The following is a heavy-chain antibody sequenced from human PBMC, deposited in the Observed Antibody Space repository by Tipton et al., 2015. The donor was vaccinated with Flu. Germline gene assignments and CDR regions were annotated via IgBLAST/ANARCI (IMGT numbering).Heavy chain of an antibody. CDR2: IFHSGNT. D-gene: IGHD6-13*01. Sequence: TLSLTCSVSGYSIRSSNYYWGWIRQPPGKGLEWIGNIFHSGNTYHNPSLKSRVTILVDTSKNQFSLKLNSVTAADTAVYYCARGAIPQLTFDYWGQGTLVTVSS. CDR1: GYSIRSSNYY. CDR3: ARGAIPQLTFDY. J-gene: IGHJ4*02. V-gene: IGHV4-38-2*02.